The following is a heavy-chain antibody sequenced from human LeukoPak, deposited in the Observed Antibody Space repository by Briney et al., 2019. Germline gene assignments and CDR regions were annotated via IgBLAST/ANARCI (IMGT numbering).Heavy chain of an antibody. CDR2: INQDGSET. J-gene: IGHJ3*01. V-gene: IGHV3-7*05. D-gene: IGHD5-24*01. CDR3: VRGFDGYFGFDL. CDR1: GFTFSTYW. Sequence: PGGSLRLSCAASGFTFSTYWMSWVRLAPGKGLEWVANINQDGSETFYVDSVKGQFTISRDNGKNSIFVQMDSLRAEDTAVYYCVRGFDGYFGFDLWGQGTMVTVSS.